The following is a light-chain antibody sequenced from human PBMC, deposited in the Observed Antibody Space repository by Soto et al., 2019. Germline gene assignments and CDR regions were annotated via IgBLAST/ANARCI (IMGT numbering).Light chain of an antibody. V-gene: IGLV2-14*01. Sequence: QSVLTQPASVSGSTGQSITISCTGTSSDVGGYNYVSWYQQQPGKALKIMIYEVSNRPSGVSNRFAGSKSGNTASLTISGLQAEYEADFYCSSYTSSSTLCFGACTKPSV. CDR1: SSDVGGYNY. CDR3: SSYTSSSTLC. CDR2: EVS. J-gene: IGLJ1*01.